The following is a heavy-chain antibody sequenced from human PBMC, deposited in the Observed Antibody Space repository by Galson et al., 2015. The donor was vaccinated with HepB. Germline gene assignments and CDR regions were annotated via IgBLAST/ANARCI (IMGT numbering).Heavy chain of an antibody. CDR1: GFTFSSYG. CDR3: RIDSSSWYDGGEQWLLDY. CDR2: ISGSGGST. Sequence: SLRLSCAASGFTFSSYGMHWVRQAPGKGLEWVSAISGSGGSTYYADSVKGRFTISRDNSKNTLYLQMNSLRAEDTAVYYCRIDSSSWYDGGEQWLLDYWGQGTLVTVSS. V-gene: IGHV3-23*01. J-gene: IGHJ4*02. D-gene: IGHD6-13*01.